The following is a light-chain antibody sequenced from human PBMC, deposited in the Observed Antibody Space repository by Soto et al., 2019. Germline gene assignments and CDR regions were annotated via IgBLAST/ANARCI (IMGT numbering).Light chain of an antibody. CDR3: CSYAGSMTWV. CDR2: EAT. J-gene: IGLJ3*02. CDR1: SSDVGSYTL. V-gene: IGLV2-23*01. Sequence: QSALTQPASVSGSPGQSITISCTGSSSDVGSYTLVSWYQHHPDKAPKLMIYEATKRPPGVSHRFSGSKSGNTASLTISGLQAEDEGEYYCCSYAGSMTWVFGGGTKLTVL.